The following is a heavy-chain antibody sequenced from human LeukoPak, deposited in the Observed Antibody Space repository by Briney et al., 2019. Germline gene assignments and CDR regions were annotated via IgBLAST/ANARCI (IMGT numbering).Heavy chain of an antibody. D-gene: IGHD3-22*01. CDR3: ARHGSYYALDP. V-gene: IGHV4-39*01. CDR1: GGSISSGGDY. J-gene: IGHJ5*02. Sequence: PSETLSLTCTVSGGSISSGGDYWGWIRQPPGKGLEWIGSIYYSGNTFYNPSVKSRVTMSVDTSENQFSLKLTSVTAADTAVYYCARHGSYYALDPWGQGSLVTVSS. CDR2: IYYSGNT.